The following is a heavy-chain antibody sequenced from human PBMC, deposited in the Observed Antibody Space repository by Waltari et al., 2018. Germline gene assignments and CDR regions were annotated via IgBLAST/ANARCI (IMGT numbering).Heavy chain of an antibody. CDR3: VREQWLLPLDY. Sequence: EVQLVESGGGLVQPGGSLRLSCAASGFTFSSYSMNWVPQAPGKGLEWVSYISSSSSTIYYADSVKGRFTISRDNAKNSLYLQMNSLRVEDTAVYYCVREQWLLPLDYWGQGTLVTVSS. CDR2: ISSSSSTI. J-gene: IGHJ4*02. D-gene: IGHD6-19*01. CDR1: GFTFSSYS. V-gene: IGHV3-48*01.